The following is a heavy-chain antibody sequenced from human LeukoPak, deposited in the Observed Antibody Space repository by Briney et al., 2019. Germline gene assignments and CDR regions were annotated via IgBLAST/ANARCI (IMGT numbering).Heavy chain of an antibody. CDR2: IDISSSTT. Sequence: GGSLRLSCVASGFIFSNYWMYWVRQAPGKGLEWISYIDISSSTTYYADSVKGRFTISRDNAKNSLYLQMSSLRAEDTALYYCARGPPLFDPWGQGTLVTVSS. CDR3: ARGPPLFDP. V-gene: IGHV3-48*04. CDR1: GFIFSNYW. J-gene: IGHJ5*02.